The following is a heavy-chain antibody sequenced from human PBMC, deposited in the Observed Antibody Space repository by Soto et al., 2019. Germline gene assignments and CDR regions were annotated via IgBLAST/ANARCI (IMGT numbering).Heavy chain of an antibody. CDR3: ARSTMVRGVINYYGMDV. D-gene: IGHD3-10*01. CDR2: IGAYNGNT. CDR1: GYTFTSYG. Sequence: QVQLVQSGAEVKKPGASVKVSCKASGYTFTSYGISWVRQAPGQGLEWMGWIGAYNGNTNYAQKLQGRVTMTTDTSTSTAYMELRSLRSDDTAVYYCARSTMVRGVINYYGMDVWGQGTTVTVSS. V-gene: IGHV1-18*01. J-gene: IGHJ6*02.